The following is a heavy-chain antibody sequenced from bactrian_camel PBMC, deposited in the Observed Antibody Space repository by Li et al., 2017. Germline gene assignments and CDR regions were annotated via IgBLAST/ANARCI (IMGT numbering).Heavy chain of an antibody. CDR2: HYTGTATT. J-gene: IGHJ4*01. CDR3: AARQPCKVWLGYEDPGEYNI. CDR1: LYRNC. Sequence: VQLVESGGGSVQAGGSLTVSCVASLYRNCLAWFRQTPGKERAAVAAHYTGTATTYVADSVKGRFAISEDKDKNVLYLQMNSLQPEDTAMYYCAARQPCKVWLGYEDPGEYNIWGQGTQVTVS. V-gene: IGHV3S28*01. D-gene: IGHD5*01.